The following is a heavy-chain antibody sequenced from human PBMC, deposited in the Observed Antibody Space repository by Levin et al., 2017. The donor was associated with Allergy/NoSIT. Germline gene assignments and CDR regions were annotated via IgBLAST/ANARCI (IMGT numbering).Heavy chain of an antibody. CDR2: IYYSGST. J-gene: IGHJ5*02. Sequence: SQTLSLTCTVSGGSISSYYWSWIRQPPGKGLEWIGYIYYSGSTNYNPSLKSRVTISVDTSKNQFSLKLSSVTAADTAVYYCARDTSYYDFWSGYGGAPGWFDPWGQGTLVTVSS. D-gene: IGHD3-3*01. V-gene: IGHV4-59*01. CDR3: ARDTSYYDFWSGYGGAPGWFDP. CDR1: GGSISSYY.